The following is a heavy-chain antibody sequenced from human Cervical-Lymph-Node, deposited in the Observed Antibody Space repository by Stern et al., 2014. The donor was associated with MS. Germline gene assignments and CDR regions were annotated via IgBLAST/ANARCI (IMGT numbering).Heavy chain of an antibody. CDR3: ATSRPTGFVVVTAPFDY. D-gene: IGHD2-21*02. J-gene: IGHJ4*02. Sequence: VQLVQSGAEVKKPGASVKVSCTVSGYDLIELSMHWVRQAPGKGLEWMGGFDPENGKTIYAQKFQGRFTMTEDTSTDTAYMELRSLRSDDTAEYYCATSRPTGFVVVTAPFDYWGQGTLVTVSS. V-gene: IGHV1-24*01. CDR2: FDPENGKT. CDR1: GYDLIELS.